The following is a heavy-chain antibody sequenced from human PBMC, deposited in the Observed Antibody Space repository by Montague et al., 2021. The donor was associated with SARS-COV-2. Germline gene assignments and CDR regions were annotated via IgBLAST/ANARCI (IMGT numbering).Heavy chain of an antibody. Sequence: SETLSLTCVVYGGSFSGDCWSWTRLPPGKGLEWIGEINHSGSTNYNSSLKSRVTISVDTSKKQFSLRLNSVTAADTAVYYCARGGGYGYGALDYWGQGTLVTVSS. J-gene: IGHJ4*02. CDR3: ARGGGYGYGALDY. V-gene: IGHV4-34*01. CDR2: INHSGST. CDR1: GGSFSGDC. D-gene: IGHD5-18*01.